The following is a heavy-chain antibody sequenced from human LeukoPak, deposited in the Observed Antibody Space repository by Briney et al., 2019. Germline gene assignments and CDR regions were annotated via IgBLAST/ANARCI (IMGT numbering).Heavy chain of an antibody. Sequence: ASVKVSCKASGYTFTSYDFNWVRQATGQRPEWMGWMSPNSGDAGYAQKFQDRVTMTRNTSISTAYMELSSLRSDDTAVYYCARGPPNWGYDYWGPGTLVTVSS. D-gene: IGHD7-27*01. CDR1: GYTFTSYD. CDR3: ARGPPNWGYDY. CDR2: MSPNSGDA. V-gene: IGHV1-8*01. J-gene: IGHJ4*02.